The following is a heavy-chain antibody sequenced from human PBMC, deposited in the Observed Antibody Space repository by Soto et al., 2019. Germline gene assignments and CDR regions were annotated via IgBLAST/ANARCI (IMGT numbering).Heavy chain of an antibody. V-gene: IGHV4-34*01. CDR1: GGSFSGYY. CDR2: INHSGST. CDR3: ARGRGAARLRSYYGMDV. J-gene: IGHJ6*01. D-gene: IGHD6-6*01. Sequence: PSETLSLTCAVYGGSFSGYYWSWIRQPPGKGLEWIGEINHSGSTNYNPSLKSRVTISVDTSKNQFSLKLSSVTAADTAVYYCARGRGAARLRSYYGMDVWGQGTTVTVSS.